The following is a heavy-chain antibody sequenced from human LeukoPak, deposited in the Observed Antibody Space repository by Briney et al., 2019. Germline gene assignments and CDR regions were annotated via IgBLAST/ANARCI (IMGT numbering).Heavy chain of an antibody. J-gene: IGHJ4*02. CDR1: GFTFSSYA. CDR3: ARVGTPFDY. CDR2: ISGSGGST. D-gene: IGHD1-14*01. V-gene: IGHV3-23*01. Sequence: GGSLRLSCAASGFTFSSYAMSWVRQAPGKGLEWVSAISGSGGSTYYADSVKGRFTISRDNAKNSLYLQMNSLRAEDTAVYYCARVGTPFDYWGQGTLVTVSS.